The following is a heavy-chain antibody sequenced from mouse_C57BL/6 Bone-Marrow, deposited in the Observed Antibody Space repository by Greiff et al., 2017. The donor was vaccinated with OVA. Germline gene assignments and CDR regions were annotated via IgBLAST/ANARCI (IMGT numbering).Heavy chain of an antibody. CDR3: ARRRGSLDSSNHFDY. D-gene: IGHD3-2*02. V-gene: IGHV1-55*01. CDR2: IYPGSGST. CDR1: GYTFTSYW. J-gene: IGHJ2*01. Sequence: QVQLQQPGAELVKPGASVKMSCKASGYTFTSYWITWVKQRPGQGLEWIGDIYPGSGSTNYNEKFKSKATLTVDTSSSTAYMQLSSLTSEDSAVYYCARRRGSLDSSNHFDYWGQGTTLTVSS.